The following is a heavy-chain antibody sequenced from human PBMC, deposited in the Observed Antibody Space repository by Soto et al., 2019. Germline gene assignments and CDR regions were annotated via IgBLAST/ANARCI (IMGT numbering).Heavy chain of an antibody. CDR3: AKVGYLSSGWYAVSNYYYYGMDV. CDR1: GFTFSSYA. J-gene: IGHJ6*01. Sequence: EVQLLESGGGLVQPGGSLRLSCAASGFTFSSYAMSWVRQAPGKGLEWVSAISGSGGSTYYADSVKGRFTISRDNSKNTLYLQMNSLRAEDTAVYYCAKVGYLSSGWYAVSNYYYYGMDVW. V-gene: IGHV3-23*01. D-gene: IGHD6-19*01. CDR2: ISGSGGST.